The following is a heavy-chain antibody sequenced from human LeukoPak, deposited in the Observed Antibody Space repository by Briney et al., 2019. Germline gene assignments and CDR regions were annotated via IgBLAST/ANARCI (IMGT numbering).Heavy chain of an antibody. Sequence: GGSLRLSCAACGFTCSSYEMNWVRQAPGKGLEWVSYISSSGSTIYYVDSVKGRFTISRNNPKNSLYLQMNSLRAEDMAVDYCAPRAVAMTTTKGYWGQGTLVTVSS. CDR1: GFTCSSYE. CDR3: APRAVAMTTTKGY. J-gene: IGHJ4*02. V-gene: IGHV3-48*03. CDR2: ISSSGSTI. D-gene: IGHD5-24*01.